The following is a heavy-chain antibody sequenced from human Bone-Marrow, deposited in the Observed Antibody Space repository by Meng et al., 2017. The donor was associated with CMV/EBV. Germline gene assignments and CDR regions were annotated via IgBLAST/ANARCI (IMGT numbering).Heavy chain of an antibody. CDR3: ARDANWNYDRLHYYGMDV. D-gene: IGHD1-7*01. Sequence: GESLKISCAASGFTFSSYAMHWVRQAPGKGLEWVAVISYDGSNKYYADSVKGRFTISRDNAKNSLYLQMNSLRAEDTAVYYCARDANWNYDRLHYYGMDVWGQGTTVTVSS. V-gene: IGHV3-30-3*01. CDR2: ISYDGSNK. J-gene: IGHJ6*02. CDR1: GFTFSSYA.